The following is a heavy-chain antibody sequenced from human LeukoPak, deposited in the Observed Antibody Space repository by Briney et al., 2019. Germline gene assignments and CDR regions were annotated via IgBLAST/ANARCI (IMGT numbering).Heavy chain of an antibody. Sequence: PSETLSLTCTVSGGSISISSAYWGWIRQPPGKGLEWIGSIYYSKNTYYNPSLKRRVTISADTSKNQFSLTLGSVSATDTAVYYCVSPRGFSYGYFDYWGQGTLVTVSS. CDR1: GGSISISSAY. CDR2: IYYSKNT. V-gene: IGHV4-39*01. J-gene: IGHJ4*02. CDR3: VSPRGFSYGYFDY. D-gene: IGHD5-18*01.